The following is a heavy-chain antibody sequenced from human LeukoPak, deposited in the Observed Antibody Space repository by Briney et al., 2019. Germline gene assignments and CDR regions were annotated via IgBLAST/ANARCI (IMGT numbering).Heavy chain of an antibody. V-gene: IGHV3-23*01. Sequence: GGSLRLSCAASGFSFSTYAMSWVRQAPGAPGKGLEWVSGISGSGGSTYYADSVKGRFTISRDNSKNMLYLQMNSLRAEDTAVYYCASLVATIVPPPFDYWGQGTLVTVSS. D-gene: IGHD5-12*01. CDR2: ISGSGGST. CDR3: ASLVATIVPPPFDY. J-gene: IGHJ4*02. CDR1: GFSFSTYA.